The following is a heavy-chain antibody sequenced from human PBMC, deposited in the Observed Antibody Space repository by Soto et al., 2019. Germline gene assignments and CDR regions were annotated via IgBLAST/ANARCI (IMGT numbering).Heavy chain of an antibody. CDR3: ARYKSTYYYRMDV. J-gene: IGHJ6*02. D-gene: IGHD1-20*01. V-gene: IGHV4-59*01. CDR1: GGSISSYY. Sequence: QVQLQESGPGLVKPSETLSLTCTVSGGSISSYYWSWIRQPPGKGLEWIGYIYYSGITNYNPSLKSRVTISVDTSKHQFSLKLSSVTAADTAVYYCARYKSTYYYRMDVWGQGTTVTVS. CDR2: IYYSGIT.